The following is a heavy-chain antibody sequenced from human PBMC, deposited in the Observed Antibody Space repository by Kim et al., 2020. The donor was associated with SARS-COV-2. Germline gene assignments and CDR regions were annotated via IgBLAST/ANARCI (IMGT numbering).Heavy chain of an antibody. CDR3: ARGEMATISPWYFDL. CDR1: GYSFTSYW. D-gene: IGHD5-12*01. V-gene: IGHV5-51*01. CDR2: IYPGDSDT. Sequence: GESLKISCKGSGYSFTSYWIGWVRQMPGKGLEWMGIIYPGDSDTRYSPSFQGQVTISADKSISTAYLQWSSLKASDTAMYYCARGEMATISPWYFDLWGRGTLVTVSS. J-gene: IGHJ2*01.